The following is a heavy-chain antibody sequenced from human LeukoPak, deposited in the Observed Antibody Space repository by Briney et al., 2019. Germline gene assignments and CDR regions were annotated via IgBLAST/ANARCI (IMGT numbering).Heavy chain of an antibody. V-gene: IGHV1-8*01. Sequence: ASVKVSCKASGYPFTSYDLNWGREAPEQRGEWMGCTNVKTAPADYAPKFQGRVTMPRNTSISTAYMELSSLRPEDTAVYYCARLPGYFGASWGQGTLATVSS. CDR1: GYPFTSYD. CDR3: ARLPGYFGAS. D-gene: IGHD4/OR15-4a*01. CDR2: TNVKTAPA. J-gene: IGHJ5*02.